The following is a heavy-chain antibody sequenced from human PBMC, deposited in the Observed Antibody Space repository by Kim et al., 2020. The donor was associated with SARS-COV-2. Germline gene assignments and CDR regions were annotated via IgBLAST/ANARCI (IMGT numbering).Heavy chain of an antibody. CDR1: GFTFRSYS. V-gene: IGHV3-21*01. D-gene: IGHD3-10*01. CDR2: ISASSSYI. J-gene: IGHJ6*02. Sequence: GGSLRLSCAASGFTFRSYSINWFRQAPGKGLEWVASISASSSYIYYADSVKGRFTISRDNAKNSLYLEMNSLRAEDTAVYYCARGRIWFGELLNYYHGMGVWGRGTTVTVSS. CDR3: ARGRIWFGELLNYYHGMGV.